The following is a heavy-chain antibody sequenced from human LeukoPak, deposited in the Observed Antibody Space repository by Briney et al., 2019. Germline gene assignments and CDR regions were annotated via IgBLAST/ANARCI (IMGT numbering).Heavy chain of an antibody. CDR1: GGSISSSSYY. CDR3: ARLFHPALSGNYPFDY. V-gene: IGHV4-61*01. J-gene: IGHJ4*02. D-gene: IGHD1-26*01. Sequence: KTSETLSLTCTVSGGSISSSSYYWSWIRQPPGKGLEWIAYIYYSGSTSYNPSLKSRVTISVDTSKNQFSLKLNSVTAADTAMYYCARLFHPALSGNYPFDYWGQGTLVTVSS. CDR2: IYYSGST.